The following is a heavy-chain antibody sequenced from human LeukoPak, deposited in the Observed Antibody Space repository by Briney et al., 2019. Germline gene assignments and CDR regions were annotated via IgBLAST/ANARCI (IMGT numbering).Heavy chain of an antibody. V-gene: IGHV1-18*01. J-gene: IGHJ4*02. Sequence: RASVKVSCKASGYTFTSYGISWVRQAPGQGVEWMGWIRAYNGNTNYAHKYQGRVTMTDDTSTSTAYLELRSLRSDDTAVYYCARWEYCSSTSCYDESETFDYWGQGTLVTVSS. CDR2: IRAYNGNT. D-gene: IGHD2-2*01. CDR3: ARWEYCSSTSCYDESETFDY. CDR1: GYTFTSYG.